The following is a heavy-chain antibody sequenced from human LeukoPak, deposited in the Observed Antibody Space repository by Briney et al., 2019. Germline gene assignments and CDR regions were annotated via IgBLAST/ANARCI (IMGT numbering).Heavy chain of an antibody. CDR3: ARAPMVRGVIVTYYSGMDV. Sequence: PSETLSLTCTVSGGSISSYYWTWIRQPPGKGLEWIGCIYYSGSTSYNPSLKSRVTISVDTSKNQFSLNLSSVTAADTAVYYCARAPMVRGVIVTYYSGMDVWGQGTTVTVSS. CDR2: IYYSGST. CDR1: GGSISSYY. V-gene: IGHV4-59*01. D-gene: IGHD3-10*01. J-gene: IGHJ6*02.